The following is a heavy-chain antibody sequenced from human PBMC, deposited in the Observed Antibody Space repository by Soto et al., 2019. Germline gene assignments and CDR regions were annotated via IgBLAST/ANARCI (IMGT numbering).Heavy chain of an antibody. Sequence: EVQLLESGGGLVQPGGSLRLSCAASGFTFSSYAMSWVRQAPGKGLEWVSAISGRGGSTSYADSVKGRFTISRDNSKNTLYLQMNSLRAEDTAVYYCAKYSTYCSGGSCYSAPFDYWGQGTLVTVSS. CDR2: ISGRGGST. D-gene: IGHD2-15*01. V-gene: IGHV3-23*01. CDR3: AKYSTYCSGGSCYSAPFDY. CDR1: GFTFSSYA. J-gene: IGHJ4*02.